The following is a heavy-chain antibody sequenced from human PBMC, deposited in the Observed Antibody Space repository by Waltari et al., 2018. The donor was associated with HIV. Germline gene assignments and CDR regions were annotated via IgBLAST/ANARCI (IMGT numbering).Heavy chain of an antibody. CDR2: IGSCPMQR. CDR1: GFTFSSYS. Sequence: EVQLVESGGGLVKPGGSLRLSCAASGFTFSSYSMNWARQAPGNGLGCVSAIGSCPMQRVYSDAGKGRFTISRDNAKNSLYLQMNSLRAEDTAVYYCARGYDSSATYPDYWGQGTLVTVSS. D-gene: IGHD3-22*01. J-gene: IGHJ4*02. CDR3: ARGYDSSATYPDY. V-gene: IGHV3-21*01.